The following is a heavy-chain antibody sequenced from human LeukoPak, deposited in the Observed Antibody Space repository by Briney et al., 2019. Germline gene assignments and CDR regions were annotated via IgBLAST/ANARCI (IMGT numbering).Heavy chain of an antibody. V-gene: IGHV4-31*03. J-gene: IGHJ4*02. D-gene: IGHD2-2*01. CDR2: IYYSGST. CDR3: ARDHAARSSTSPTHY. Sequence: SETLSLTCTVSGGSINSGAYYWSWIRQHPGKGLEWIGNIYYSGSTYYKPSLKSRVTISVDTSKNQFSLKLSSVTAADTAVYYCARDHAARSSTSPTHYWGQGTLVTVSS. CDR1: GGSINSGAYY.